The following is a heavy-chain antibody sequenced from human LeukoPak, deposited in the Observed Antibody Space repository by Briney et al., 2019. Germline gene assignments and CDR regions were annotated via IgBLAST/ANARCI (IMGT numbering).Heavy chain of an antibody. CDR3: ARLLLGSQSRGFEY. CDR2: INTNNGNT. CDR1: GGTFNSYA. V-gene: IGHV1-18*01. Sequence: ASVKVSCKASGGTFNSYAISWVRQAPGQGLEWMGWINTNNGNTNYAQNFRDTVTMTTDTSTNTAYMELRSLRSDDTAIYYCARLLLGSQSRGFEYWGQGTLVTVSS. D-gene: IGHD3-10*01. J-gene: IGHJ4*02.